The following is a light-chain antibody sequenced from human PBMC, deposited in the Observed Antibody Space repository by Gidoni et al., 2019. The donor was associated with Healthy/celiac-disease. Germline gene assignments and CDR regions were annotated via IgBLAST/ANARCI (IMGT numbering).Light chain of an antibody. J-gene: IGKJ4*01. CDR3: QQRSNWPPKLT. CDR1: QSVSSY. V-gene: IGKV3-11*01. CDR2: DAS. Sequence: EIVLTQSPATLSLSPRERATLSCRASQSVSSYLAWYQQKPGQAPRLLIYDASNRATGIPARFSGSGSGTDFTLTISSLEPEDFAVYYCQQRSNWPPKLTFGGGTKVEIK.